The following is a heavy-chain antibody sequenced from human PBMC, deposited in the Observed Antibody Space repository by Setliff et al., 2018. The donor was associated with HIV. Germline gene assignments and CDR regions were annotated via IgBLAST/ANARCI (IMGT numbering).Heavy chain of an antibody. CDR3: ARQHSESRDFDY. Sequence: SETLSLTCTVSGGSISSYYWGWIRQPPGKGLEWIGSIYESGSTYSNPSLKSRVSISVDTSKNQFSLKLSSVTAADTAVYYCARQHSESRDFDYWGQGTLVTVSS. CDR1: GGSISSYY. V-gene: IGHV4-39*01. CDR2: IYESGST. J-gene: IGHJ4*02. D-gene: IGHD3-22*01.